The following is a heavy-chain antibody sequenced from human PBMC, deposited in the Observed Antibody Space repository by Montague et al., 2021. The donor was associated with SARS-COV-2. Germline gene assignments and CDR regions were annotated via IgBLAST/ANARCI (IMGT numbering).Heavy chain of an antibody. Sequence: SETLSLTCAVYGGSFSGYYWSWIRQPPGKGLEWIGEINHRGSTNYNPSLKSRVIISVDTSKNQFSLKLSSVTAADTAVYYCAGRVGSVWGVTVSAELDYWGQGILVIVSS. V-gene: IGHV4-34*01. J-gene: IGHJ4*02. CDR1: GGSFSGYY. CDR3: AGRVGSVWGVTVSAELDY. D-gene: IGHD3-10*01. CDR2: INHRGST.